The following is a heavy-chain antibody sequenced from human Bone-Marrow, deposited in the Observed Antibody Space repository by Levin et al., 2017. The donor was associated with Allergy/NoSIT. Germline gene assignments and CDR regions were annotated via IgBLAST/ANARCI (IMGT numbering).Heavy chain of an antibody. V-gene: IGHV4-59*01. Sequence: RPSETLSLTCTVSGGSISGYYWSWVRQPPGKGLEWVGHIFYSGSTNHNPSLKSRVTISINTSKNQFSLNLTSVTAADTAFYYCARSVAGEFDYWGQGTLVTVSS. J-gene: IGHJ4*02. CDR2: IFYSGST. CDR3: ARSVAGEFDY. D-gene: IGHD3-10*01. CDR1: GGSISGYY.